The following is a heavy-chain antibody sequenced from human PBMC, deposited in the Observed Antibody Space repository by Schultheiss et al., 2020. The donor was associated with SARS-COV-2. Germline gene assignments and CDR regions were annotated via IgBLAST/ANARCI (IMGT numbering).Heavy chain of an antibody. CDR2: IYYSGST. J-gene: IGHJ5*02. D-gene: IGHD1-26*01. CDR1: GGSISSYY. V-gene: IGHV4-59*12. Sequence: SQTLSLTCPVSGGSISSYYWSWIRQPPGKGLEWIGYIYYSGSTYYNPSLKSRVTISVDTSKNQFSLKLSSVTAADTAVYYCAREYMGARRGGWFDPWGQGTLVTVSS. CDR3: AREYMGARRGGWFDP.